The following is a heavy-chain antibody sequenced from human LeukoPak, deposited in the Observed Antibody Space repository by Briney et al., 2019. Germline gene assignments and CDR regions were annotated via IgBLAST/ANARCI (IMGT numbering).Heavy chain of an antibody. J-gene: IGHJ4*02. CDR1: GGSFSGYY. CDR3: ARGGIAAAGTFMFDY. CDR2: INHSGST. V-gene: IGHV4-34*01. Sequence: PSETLSLTCAVYGGSFSGYYWGWIRQPPGKGLEWIGEINHSGSTNYNPSLKSRVTISVDTSKNQFSLKLNSVTAADTAVYYCARGGIAAAGTFMFDYWGQGTLVTVSS. D-gene: IGHD6-13*01.